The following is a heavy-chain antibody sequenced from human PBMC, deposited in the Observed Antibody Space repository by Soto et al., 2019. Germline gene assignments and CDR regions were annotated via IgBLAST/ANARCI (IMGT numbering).Heavy chain of an antibody. CDR2: ISSSSSYI. J-gene: IGHJ5*02. CDR1: GFTFSSYS. V-gene: IGHV3-21*01. CDR3: ARLSTTGGFDP. Sequence: EVQLVESGGGLVKPGGSLRLSCAASGFTFSSYSMNWVRQAPGKGLEWVSSISSSSSYIYYADSVKGRFTISRDNAKNSLYLQMDSLRAEDTAVYYCARLSTTGGFDPWGQGTLVTVSS. D-gene: IGHD4-17*01.